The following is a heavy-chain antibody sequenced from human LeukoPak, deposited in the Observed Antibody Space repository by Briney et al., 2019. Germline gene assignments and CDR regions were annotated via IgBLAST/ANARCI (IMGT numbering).Heavy chain of an antibody. CDR2: IYYSGST. CDR3: AGHYYEKPYYFDY. CDR1: GGSISTYY. J-gene: IGHJ4*02. Sequence: PSETLSLTCTVSGGSISTYYWGWIRQPPGKGLEWIGSIYYSGSTYYNPSLKSRVTISVDTSKNQFSLKLSSVTAADTAVYYCAGHYYEKPYYFDYWGQGTLVTVSS. V-gene: IGHV4-39*01. D-gene: IGHD3-22*01.